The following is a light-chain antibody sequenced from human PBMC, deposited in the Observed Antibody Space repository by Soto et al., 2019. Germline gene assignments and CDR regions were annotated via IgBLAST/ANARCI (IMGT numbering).Light chain of an antibody. CDR3: QQYDNLPLT. V-gene: IGKV1-33*01. CDR2: DAS. J-gene: IGKJ4*01. CDR1: QDISNY. Sequence: MTQSPSSLSASVGDRVTITCQASQDISNYLNWYQQKPGKAPKLLIYDASNLETGVPSRFSGSGSGTDFTFTISSLQPEDIATYYCQQYDNLPLTFGGGTKVDIK.